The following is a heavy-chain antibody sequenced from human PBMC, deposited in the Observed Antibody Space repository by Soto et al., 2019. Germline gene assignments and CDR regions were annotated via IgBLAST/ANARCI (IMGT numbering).Heavy chain of an antibody. Sequence: GGSLRLSCAASGFTFSSHGMSWVRQAPGKGLEWIAGLSRGGGTTYYTDSVKGRFTISRDNSKNTLDLIMNSLKVEDTALYYCAKDGQYRTDGFDVWGQGTMVTVSS. D-gene: IGHD6-6*01. V-gene: IGHV3-23*01. CDR1: GFTFSSHG. J-gene: IGHJ3*01. CDR3: AKDGQYRTDGFDV. CDR2: LSRGGGTT.